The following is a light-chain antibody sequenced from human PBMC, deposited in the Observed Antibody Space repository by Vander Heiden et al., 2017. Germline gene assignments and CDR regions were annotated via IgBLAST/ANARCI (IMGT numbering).Light chain of an antibody. CDR1: QNISSY. Sequence: DIQMTQSPSSLSASVGDRVIIACRASQNISSYLNWYQQKPGKGPSILIYAASSLQSGVPSRVSGGGSGTDVTLTISSLHPEDFVTFYCQQSVIIPFTFGHGTKVDFK. V-gene: IGKV1-39*01. CDR2: AAS. CDR3: QQSVIIPFT. J-gene: IGKJ3*01.